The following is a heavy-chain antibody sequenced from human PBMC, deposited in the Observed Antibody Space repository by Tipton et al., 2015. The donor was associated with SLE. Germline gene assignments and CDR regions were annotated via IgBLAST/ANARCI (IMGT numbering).Heavy chain of an antibody. CDR3: VRIHSFAGCPLDY. Sequence: QSGPEVKKPGGSLKISCKGSGYSFTNYWIGWVRQMPGKGLEWMGIISPGDSAAGYFPSFQGPVTMSADKSVSTAYLQWSSLKASDTAMYYCVRIHSFAGCPLDYWGQRTLVTVSS. CDR2: ISPGDSAA. V-gene: IGHV5-51*03. D-gene: IGHD2-8*01. J-gene: IGHJ4*02. CDR1: GYSFTNYW.